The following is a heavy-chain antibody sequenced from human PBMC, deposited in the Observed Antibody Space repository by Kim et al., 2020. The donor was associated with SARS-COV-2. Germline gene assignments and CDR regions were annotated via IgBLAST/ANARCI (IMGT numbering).Heavy chain of an antibody. Sequence: AAVKVSCKASGYTFTSYAMNWVRQAPGQGLEWMGWINTNTGNPTYAQGFTGRIVFSLDTSVSTAYLQISSLKAEDTAVYYCARDKRPIRRVGASMDYWGQGTLVTVSS. J-gene: IGHJ4*02. CDR3: ARDKRPIRRVGASMDY. CDR2: INTNTGNP. CDR1: GYTFTSYA. V-gene: IGHV7-4-1*02. D-gene: IGHD1-26*01.